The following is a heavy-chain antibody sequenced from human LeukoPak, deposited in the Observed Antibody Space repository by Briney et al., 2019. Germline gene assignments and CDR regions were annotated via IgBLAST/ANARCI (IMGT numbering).Heavy chain of an antibody. CDR1: GGFISTNY. V-gene: IGHV4-59*08. D-gene: IGHD6-13*01. CDR2: IYYSGST. J-gene: IGHJ4*02. CDR3: ARLISYNSSGGLALDY. Sequence: PSETLSPTCTVSGGFISTNYWSWIRQPPGKGLEWIGYIYYSGSTNYNPSLKSRVTISVDTPKNQFSLMLNSVTAADTAVYYCARLISYNSSGGLALDYWGQGTLVTVSS.